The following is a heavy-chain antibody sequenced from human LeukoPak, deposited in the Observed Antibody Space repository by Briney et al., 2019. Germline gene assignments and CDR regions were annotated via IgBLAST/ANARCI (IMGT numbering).Heavy chain of an antibody. D-gene: IGHD1-26*01. Sequence: GASVKVSCKASGGTFSSYGISWVLQAPGQGLEWMGWISAYNGNTNYAQKLQGRVTMTTDTSTSTAYMELRSLRSDDTAVYYCARDQWELLAFQHWGQGTLVTVSS. CDR2: ISAYNGNT. V-gene: IGHV1-18*01. CDR1: GGTFSSYG. CDR3: ARDQWELLAFQH. J-gene: IGHJ1*01.